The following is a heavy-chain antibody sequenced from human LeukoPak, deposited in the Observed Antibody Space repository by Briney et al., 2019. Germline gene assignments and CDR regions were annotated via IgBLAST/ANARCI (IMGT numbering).Heavy chain of an antibody. V-gene: IGHV4-4*07. J-gene: IGHJ5*02. Sequence: SETLSLTCTVSGGSISSYYWSWIRQPAGKGLEWIGRIYASGSINYNPSLKSRVTMSVDTSKNQLSLKLTSVTAADTAVYYCARVTDPRNNYFDPWGQGTLVTVSS. CDR3: ARVTDPRNNYFDP. CDR2: IYASGSI. D-gene: IGHD2-21*02. CDR1: GGSISSYY.